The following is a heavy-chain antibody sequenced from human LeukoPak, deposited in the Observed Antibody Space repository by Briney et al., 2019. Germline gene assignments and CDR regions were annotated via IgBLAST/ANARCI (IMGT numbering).Heavy chain of an antibody. D-gene: IGHD1-1*01. V-gene: IGHV3-7*01. CDR1: RFTFSNYW. CDR3: ARESRPEGRLIDIDF. CDR2: INQDESEK. Sequence: GGSLRLSCAASRFTFSNYWMSWVRQAPGKGLEWVADINQDESEKNHVDSVGGRFTISRDNAENSLYLQMNSLRAEDTAFYYCARESRPEGRLIDIDFWGQGTLVTVSS. J-gene: IGHJ4*02.